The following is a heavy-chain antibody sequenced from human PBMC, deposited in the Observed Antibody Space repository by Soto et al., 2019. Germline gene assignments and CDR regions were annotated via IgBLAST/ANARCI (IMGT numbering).Heavy chain of an antibody. CDR2: IIPIFGTA. Sequence: QVQLVQSGAEVKRPGSSGKVSCKASGAPFTSYAISWVRQAPGQGLDWREGIIPIFGTANYAQKFQGRVTITADESTSTAYMELSSLRSEDTAVYYCARGGGGVAGTSRYYYYGMDVWGQGTTVTVSS. J-gene: IGHJ6*02. D-gene: IGHD6-19*01. CDR3: ARGGGGVAGTSRYYYYGMDV. CDR1: GAPFTSYA. V-gene: IGHV1-69*01.